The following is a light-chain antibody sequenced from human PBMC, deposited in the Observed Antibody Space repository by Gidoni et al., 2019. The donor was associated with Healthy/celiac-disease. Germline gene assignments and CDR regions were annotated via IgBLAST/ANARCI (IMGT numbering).Light chain of an antibody. J-gene: IGKJ2*01. CDR3: QQYNNRPH. CDR1: RSVSSS. V-gene: IGKV3-15*01. Sequence: IVKTPSPATLSLSPGERATLSCRARRSVSSSLAWYQQQHGQAPRLLIAGAATRATGTPARFSGSGSGTEFTLIISRLPSEDFAAYYRQQYNNRPHFGQGTKLEIK. CDR2: GAA.